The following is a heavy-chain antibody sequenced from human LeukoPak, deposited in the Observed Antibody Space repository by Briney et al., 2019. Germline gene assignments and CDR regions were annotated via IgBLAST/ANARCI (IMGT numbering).Heavy chain of an antibody. CDR1: GGSISSSNW. CDR3: ARGAPHTLRYFDWFASRDYYYYGMDV. V-gene: IGHV4-4*02. D-gene: IGHD3-9*01. CDR2: IYHSGST. J-gene: IGHJ6*02. Sequence: PSETLSLTCAVSGGSISSSNWWSWVRQPPGKGLEWIGEIYHSGSTNYNPSLKSRVTISVDKSKSQFSVKLSSVTAADTAVYYCARGAPHTLRYFDWFASRDYYYYGMDVWGQGTTVTVSS.